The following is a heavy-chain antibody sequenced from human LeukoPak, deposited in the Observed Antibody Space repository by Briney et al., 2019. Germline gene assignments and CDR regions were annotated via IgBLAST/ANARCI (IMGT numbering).Heavy chain of an antibody. CDR2: ISGSGGST. CDR3: AAHRGVVRGVPNLFYFDY. Sequence: GGSLRLSCAASGFTFSSYAMSWVRQAPGKGLEWVSAISGSGGSTYYADSVKGRSTISRDNSKNTLYLQMNSLRAEDTAVYYCAAHRGVVRGVPNLFYFDYWGQGTLVTVSS. V-gene: IGHV3-23*01. J-gene: IGHJ4*02. D-gene: IGHD3-10*01. CDR1: GFTFSSYA.